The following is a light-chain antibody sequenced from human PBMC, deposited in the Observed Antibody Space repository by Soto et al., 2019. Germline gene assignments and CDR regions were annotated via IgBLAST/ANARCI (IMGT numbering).Light chain of an antibody. CDR1: ETISTF. Sequence: DIQLTQSPSSLSASLGDSITITCRASETISTFLNWYQVQPGKAPRLLVYGESYLQVGVPVRFRGSGSGTLFTLTIDNLQREDLASYFCQQFFSAVLTFGGGTRVDI. V-gene: IGKV1-39*01. CDR3: QQFFSAVLT. CDR2: GES. J-gene: IGKJ4*01.